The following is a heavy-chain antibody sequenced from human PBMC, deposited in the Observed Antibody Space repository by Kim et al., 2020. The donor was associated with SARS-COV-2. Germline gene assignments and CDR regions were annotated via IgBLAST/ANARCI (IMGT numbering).Heavy chain of an antibody. D-gene: IGHD3-22*01. J-gene: IGHJ4*02. CDR2: IKQDGSEK. V-gene: IGHV3-7*01. CDR1: GFTFSSYW. CDR3: ARASPSRSSGYYLSP. Sequence: GGSLRLSCAASGFTFSSYWMSWVRQAPGKGLEWVANIKQDGSEKYYVDSVKGRFTISRDNAKNSLYLQMNSLRAEDTAVYYCARASPSRSSGYYLSPWGQVTLVTVSS.